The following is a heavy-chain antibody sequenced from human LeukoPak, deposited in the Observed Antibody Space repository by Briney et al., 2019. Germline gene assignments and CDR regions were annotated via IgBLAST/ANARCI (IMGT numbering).Heavy chain of an antibody. CDR2: IYYSGST. J-gene: IGHJ4*02. CDR3: VAYDYGDPTRDY. CDR1: GGSVSDYY. D-gene: IGHD4-17*01. Sequence: SESLSLTCNVSGGSVSDYYWSWIRQPPGKGLEWIGYIYYSGSTYYNPSLKSRVTISADTSKNQFSLKLNSVTAADTAVYYCVAYDYGDPTRDYWGQGTLVTVSS. V-gene: IGHV4-59*02.